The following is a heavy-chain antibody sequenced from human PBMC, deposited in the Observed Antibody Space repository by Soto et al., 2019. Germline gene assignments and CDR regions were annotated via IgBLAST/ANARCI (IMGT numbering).Heavy chain of an antibody. Sequence: QVQLQESGPGLVKPSETLSLTCTVSGGSVSSGSYYWSWIRQPPGKGLEWIGYIYYSGSTNYNPSLQSQVTISGDTSKNQFSLKLSSVTAADTAVYYWARDRHYDFWSGPDYGMDVWGQGTTVTVSS. CDR2: IYYSGST. CDR3: ARDRHYDFWSGPDYGMDV. CDR1: GGSVSSGSYY. D-gene: IGHD3-3*01. V-gene: IGHV4-61*01. J-gene: IGHJ6*02.